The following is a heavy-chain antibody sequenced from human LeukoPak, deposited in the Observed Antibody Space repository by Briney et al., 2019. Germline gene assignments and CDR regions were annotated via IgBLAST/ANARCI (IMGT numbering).Heavy chain of an antibody. V-gene: IGHV4-59*01. CDR2: IYYSGNT. CDR3: ARVQFAYYVRAFDI. CDR1: GGYISSYY. D-gene: IGHD3-10*02. J-gene: IGHJ3*02. Sequence: SETLSLTCTVSGGYISSYYWSWIRQPPGKGLEWIGYIYYSGNTNYNPSLKSRVTISVDTSKNQFSLKVTSVSAADTAIYYCARVQFAYYVRAFDIWGQGTMVTVSS.